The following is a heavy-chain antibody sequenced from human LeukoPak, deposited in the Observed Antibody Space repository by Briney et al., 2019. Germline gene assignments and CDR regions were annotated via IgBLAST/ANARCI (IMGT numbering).Heavy chain of an antibody. D-gene: IGHD2-15*01. Sequence: ASVKVSCKASGGTFSSHAISWVRQAPGQGREGMGRIIPILGIANYAQKFQGRVTITADKSTSTAYMELSSLRSEDTAVYYCARDGYCSGGSCSSGPGYWGQGTLVTVSS. CDR1: GGTFSSHA. CDR2: IIPILGIA. J-gene: IGHJ4*02. V-gene: IGHV1-69*04. CDR3: ARDGYCSGGSCSSGPGY.